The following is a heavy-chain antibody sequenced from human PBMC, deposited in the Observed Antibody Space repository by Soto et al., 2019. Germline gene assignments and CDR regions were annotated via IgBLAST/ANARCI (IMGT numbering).Heavy chain of an antibody. CDR2: IIPIFGTA. D-gene: IGHD2-2*02. CDR3: ARGRYCSSTSCYTYNWFDP. Sequence: QVQLVQSGAEVKKPGSSVKVSCKASGGTFSSYAISWVRQAPGQGLEWMGGIIPIFGTANYAQKFQGRVTITADESTSTAYMELSSLRSEDTAVYYCARGRYCSSTSCYTYNWFDPWGQGTLVTVS. V-gene: IGHV1-69*01. CDR1: GGTFSSYA. J-gene: IGHJ5*02.